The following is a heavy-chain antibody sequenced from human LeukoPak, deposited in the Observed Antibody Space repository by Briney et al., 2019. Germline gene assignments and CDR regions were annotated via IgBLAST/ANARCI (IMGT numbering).Heavy chain of an antibody. Sequence: SVKVSCKASGGTFSSYTISWVRQVPGQGLEWMGTIIPMSATANYAQNFQVRVTITMDESTSTVYMELSSLRSDDTAVYYCARLRNLLRDAFDIWGQGTMVTVSS. CDR1: GGTFSSYT. J-gene: IGHJ3*02. CDR3: ARLRNLLRDAFDI. CDR2: IIPMSATA. V-gene: IGHV1-69*05. D-gene: IGHD2-15*01.